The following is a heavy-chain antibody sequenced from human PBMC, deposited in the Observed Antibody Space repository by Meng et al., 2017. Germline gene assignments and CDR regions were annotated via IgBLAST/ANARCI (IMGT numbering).Heavy chain of an antibody. CDR1: GFTFRDYY. Sequence: EAGGGLVKAGGSLRLSCAASGFTFRDYYMTWIRQAPGKGLEWVSSISTTGSSIYYADSVKGRFSISRDNAENSLYLQINSLRVEDTAVYYCARDHGFLNWFDPWGQGTLVTVSS. CDR2: ISTTGSSI. J-gene: IGHJ5*02. CDR3: ARDHGFLNWFDP. D-gene: IGHD2/OR15-2a*01. V-gene: IGHV3-11*04.